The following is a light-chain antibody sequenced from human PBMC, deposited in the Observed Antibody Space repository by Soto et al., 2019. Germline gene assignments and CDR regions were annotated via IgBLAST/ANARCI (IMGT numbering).Light chain of an antibody. CDR2: DAS. CDR1: QSVSSY. J-gene: IGKJ5*01. V-gene: IGKV3-11*01. Sequence: EIVFTQSPSTLSLSPGERATLSCRASQSVSSYLAWYQQKPGQAPRLLIYDASNRATGIPARFSGSGSGTDFTLTINSLEPEDFAVYYCQQRSNWPSITFGQGTRLEIK. CDR3: QQRSNWPSIT.